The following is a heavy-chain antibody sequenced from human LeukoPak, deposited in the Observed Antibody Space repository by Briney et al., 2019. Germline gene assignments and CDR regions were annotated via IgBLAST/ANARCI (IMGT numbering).Heavy chain of an antibody. Sequence: SETLSLTCTVSGGSISSYYWSWIRQPPGKGLEWIGYIYYSGSTNYNPSLKSRVTISVDTSKNQISLKLSSVTAADTAVYYCARHGSGSYGVDYWGQGTLVTVSS. CDR3: ARHGSGSYGVDY. D-gene: IGHD1-26*01. CDR1: GGSISSYY. J-gene: IGHJ4*02. CDR2: IYYSGST. V-gene: IGHV4-59*08.